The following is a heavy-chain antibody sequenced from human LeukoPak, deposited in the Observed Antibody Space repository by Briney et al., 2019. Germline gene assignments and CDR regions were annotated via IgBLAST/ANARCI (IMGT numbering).Heavy chain of an antibody. J-gene: IGHJ4*02. D-gene: IGHD6-19*01. V-gene: IGHV2-5*01. CDR3: AHRGGAVAGHYYFDY. CDR1: GFSLSTTGPG. Sequence: SGPTLVNPTQTLTLTCTFSGFSLSTTGPGVNSIRQSPGKSLGWLPLIYWNDDKRYSPSLRSRLTITRDTSKNQVVLTMNNMDPVDTATYYCAHRGGAVAGHYYFDYWGQGTLVTVSS. CDR2: IYWNDDK.